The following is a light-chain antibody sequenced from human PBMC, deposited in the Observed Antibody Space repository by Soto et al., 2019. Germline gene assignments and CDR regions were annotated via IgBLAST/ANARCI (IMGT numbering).Light chain of an antibody. Sequence: EIVLTQSPGTLSLSPGERATLSCRASQSVSNNYLAWYQQKPGEAPRPHIYGASNRATGIPDRFSGSGSGTDFTLTISRLEPEDFAVYYCQQYGSSGTFGQGTKVDIK. CDR2: GAS. CDR1: QSVSNNY. J-gene: IGKJ1*01. CDR3: QQYGSSGT. V-gene: IGKV3-20*01.